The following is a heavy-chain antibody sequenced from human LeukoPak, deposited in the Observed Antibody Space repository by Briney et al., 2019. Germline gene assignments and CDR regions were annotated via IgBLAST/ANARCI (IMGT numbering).Heavy chain of an antibody. CDR2: IYYSGST. V-gene: IGHV4-31*03. Sequence: SETLSLTCTVSGGSISSGGYYWGWIRQHPGKGLEWIGYIYYSGSTYYNPSLKSRVTISVDTSKNQFSLKLSSVTAADTAVYYCTRARTVLTGLFDYWGQGTLVTVSS. D-gene: IGHD1-14*01. J-gene: IGHJ4*02. CDR3: TRARTVLTGLFDY. CDR1: GGSISSGGYY.